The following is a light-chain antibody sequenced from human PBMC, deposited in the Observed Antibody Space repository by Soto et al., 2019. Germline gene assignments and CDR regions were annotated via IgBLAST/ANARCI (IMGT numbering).Light chain of an antibody. CDR2: GAS. CDR1: QSFTSRS. V-gene: IGKV3-20*01. CDR3: QQYDSSPRT. J-gene: IGKJ1*01. Sequence: ERVFTQSPGTLSLSPGERATLSCRASQSFTSRSLAWYQQKPGLAPRLLISGASNRAAGIPDRFSGSGSGTDFTLTISRLEPEDFAVYYCQQYDSSPRTFGQGTNVDIK.